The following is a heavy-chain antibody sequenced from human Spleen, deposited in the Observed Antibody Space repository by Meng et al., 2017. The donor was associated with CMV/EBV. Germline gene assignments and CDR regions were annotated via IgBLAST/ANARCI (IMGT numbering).Heavy chain of an antibody. CDR1: FDDYG. CDR2: INWNGGST. D-gene: IGHD3-10*01. Sequence: FDDYGMNWVRQVTGKGLEWGSGINWNGGSTGYAESVKGRFTISRDNPKNSLYLQMNSLRAEDTALYYCARAMYYNGSGSYLPYYSDYWGQGTLVTVSS. CDR3: ARAMYYNGSGSYLPYYSDY. V-gene: IGHV3-20*03. J-gene: IGHJ4*02.